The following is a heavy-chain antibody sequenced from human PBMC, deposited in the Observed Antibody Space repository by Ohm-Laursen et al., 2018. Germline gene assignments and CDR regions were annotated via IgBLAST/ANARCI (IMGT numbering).Heavy chain of an antibody. J-gene: IGHJ4*02. Sequence: SLRLSCAASGFTVSSNYMSWVRQAPGKGLEWVSVIYSGGSTYYADSVKGRFTISRDNAKNSLYLQMNSLRAEDTAVYYCAREGPTTGTTFDYWGQGTLVTVSS. V-gene: IGHV3-53*01. CDR3: AREGPTTGTTFDY. D-gene: IGHD4-17*01. CDR2: IYSGGST. CDR1: GFTVSSNY.